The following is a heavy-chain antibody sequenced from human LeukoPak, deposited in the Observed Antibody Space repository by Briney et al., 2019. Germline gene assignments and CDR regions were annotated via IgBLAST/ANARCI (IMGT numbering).Heavy chain of an antibody. CDR1: GGSFSGYY. CDR3: ARAYSGDYYYGMDV. D-gene: IGHD1-26*01. J-gene: IGHJ6*02. CDR2: INHSGST. Sequence: SETLSLTCAVYGGSFSGYYWSWIRQPPGKGLEWIGEINHSGSTNYNPSLKSRVTISVDTSKNQFSLKLSSVTAEDTALYHCARAYSGDYYYGMDVWGQGTTVTVSS. V-gene: IGHV4-34*01.